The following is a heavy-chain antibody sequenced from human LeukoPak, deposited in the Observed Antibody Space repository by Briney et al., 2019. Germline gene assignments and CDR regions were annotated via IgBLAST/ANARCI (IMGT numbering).Heavy chain of an antibody. CDR1: GFTVSSNY. Sequence: GSLRLSCAASGFTVSSNYMSWVRQAPGKGLEWVSVIYSGGSTYYADSVKGRFTISRDNSKNTLYLQMNSLRAEDTAVYDCARDLYGSGSYGVDYWGQGTLVTVST. D-gene: IGHD3-10*01. CDR2: IYSGGST. CDR3: ARDLYGSGSYGVDY. J-gene: IGHJ4*02. V-gene: IGHV3-66*01.